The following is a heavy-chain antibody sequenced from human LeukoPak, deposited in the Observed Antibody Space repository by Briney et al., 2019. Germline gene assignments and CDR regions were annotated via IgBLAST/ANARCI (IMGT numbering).Heavy chain of an antibody. D-gene: IGHD2-2*01. J-gene: IGHJ3*02. CDR2: IYYSGST. CDR3: ARARYCSSTSCYPQAFDI. Sequence: SETLSLTCTVSGGSISSYYWSWIRQPPGKGLEWIGYIYYSGSTNYNPSLKSRVTISVDTSKNQFFLKLSSVTAADTAVYYCARARYCSSTSCYPQAFDIWGQGTMVTVSS. V-gene: IGHV4-59*01. CDR1: GGSISSYY.